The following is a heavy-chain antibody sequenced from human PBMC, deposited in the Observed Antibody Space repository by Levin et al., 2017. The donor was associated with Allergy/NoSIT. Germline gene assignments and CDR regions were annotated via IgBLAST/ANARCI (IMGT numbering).Heavy chain of an antibody. Sequence: SQTLSLTCAVYGGSFSGYYWSWIRQPPGKGLEWIGEINHSGSTNYNPSLKSRVTISVDTSKNQFSLKLSSVTAADTAVYYCARARAPLHVTSSSGWYHWGQGTLVTVSS. V-gene: IGHV4-34*01. CDR2: INHSGST. D-gene: IGHD6-19*01. J-gene: IGHJ5*02. CDR1: GGSFSGYY. CDR3: ARARAPLHVTSSSGWYH.